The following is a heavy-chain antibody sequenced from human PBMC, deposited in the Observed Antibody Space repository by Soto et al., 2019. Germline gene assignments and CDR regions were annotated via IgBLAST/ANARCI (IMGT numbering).Heavy chain of an antibody. CDR2: IKQDGSEK. D-gene: IGHD1-1*01. V-gene: IGHV3-7*01. Sequence: GGSLRLSCAASGFTFSSSWMSWVRQAPGKGLDWVANIKQDGSEKYYVDSVKGRFTISRDNAKNSLYLQMNSLRAEDTAVYYCARNPTGDAFDIWGQGTMVTVSS. J-gene: IGHJ3*02. CDR1: GFTFSSSW. CDR3: ARNPTGDAFDI.